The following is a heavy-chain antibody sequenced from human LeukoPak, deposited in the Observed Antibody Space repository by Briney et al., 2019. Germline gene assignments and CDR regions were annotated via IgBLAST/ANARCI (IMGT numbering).Heavy chain of an antibody. CDR3: ARPSYYYDSSGYLPDYFDY. CDR2: IYPGDSDT. J-gene: IGHJ4*02. D-gene: IGHD3-22*01. V-gene: IGHV5-51*01. Sequence: GESLKISCKGSGYSFTSYWIGWVRQMPGKGLEWMGIIYPGDSDTRYSPSLQGQVTISADKSISTAYLQWSSLKASDTAMYYCARPSYYYDSSGYLPDYFDYWGQGTLVTVSS. CDR1: GYSFTSYW.